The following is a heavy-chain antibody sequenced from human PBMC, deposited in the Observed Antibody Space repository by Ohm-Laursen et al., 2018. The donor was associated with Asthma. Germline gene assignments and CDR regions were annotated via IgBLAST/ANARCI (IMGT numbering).Heavy chain of an antibody. CDR3: VRDLVDRFDY. D-gene: IGHD3-10*01. CDR1: AYSLTSYA. CDR2: IYTRNT. Sequence: GASVKVSCKPSAYSLTSYALSWVRQAPGQRPEWMGWIYTRNTNYAPRFRDRITLTTDASTNTAYMELRSLRSDDTAVYYCVRDLVDRFDYWGQGSLVIVSS. J-gene: IGHJ4*02. V-gene: IGHV1-18*01.